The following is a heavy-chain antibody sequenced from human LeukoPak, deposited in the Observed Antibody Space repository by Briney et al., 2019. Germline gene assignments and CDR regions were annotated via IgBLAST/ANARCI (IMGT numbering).Heavy chain of an antibody. CDR2: IIPIFGTA. J-gene: IGHJ4*02. CDR1: GGTFSSYA. CDR3: ARDGSDGYNLSFDY. Sequence: SVKVSCKASGGTFSSYAISWVRQAPGQGLEWMGRIIPIFGTANYAQKFQGRVTITTDESTSTAYMELSSLRSEDTAVYYCARDGSDGYNLSFDYWSQGTLVTVSS. V-gene: IGHV1-69*05. D-gene: IGHD5-24*01.